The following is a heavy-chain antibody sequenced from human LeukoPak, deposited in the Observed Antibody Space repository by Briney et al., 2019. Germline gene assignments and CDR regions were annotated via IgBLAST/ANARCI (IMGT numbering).Heavy chain of an antibody. CDR1: GYTFSSYG. CDR3: ARDLLLYSSGWTGFFDY. D-gene: IGHD6-25*01. V-gene: IGHV1-18*01. CDR2: INVHNGNT. Sequence: ASLKVSCKASGYTFSSYGISWVRQAPGQGLEWMGWINVHNGNTKYTQKFQGRVTMTTDTSTSTAYMELRGLRSDDTVVYYCARDLLLYSSGWTGFFDYWGQGTLVTVSS. J-gene: IGHJ4*02.